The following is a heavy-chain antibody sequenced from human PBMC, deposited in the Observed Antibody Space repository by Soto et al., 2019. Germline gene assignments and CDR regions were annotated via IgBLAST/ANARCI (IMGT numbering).Heavy chain of an antibody. V-gene: IGHV3-23*01. CDR1: GFTFSSYA. Sequence: GGSLRPSCAASGFTFSSYAMSWVRPAPGEGLEWVSGLSGSGGSTYYADSVKGRFTISRDNSKNTLYLQMNSLRADDTAVYYCAKLRYFDWSVYNWFDPWGQGTLVTVSS. J-gene: IGHJ5*02. CDR3: AKLRYFDWSVYNWFDP. CDR2: LSGSGGST. D-gene: IGHD3-9*01.